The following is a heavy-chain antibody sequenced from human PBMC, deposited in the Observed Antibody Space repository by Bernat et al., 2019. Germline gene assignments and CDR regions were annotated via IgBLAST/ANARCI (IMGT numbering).Heavy chain of an antibody. CDR1: GFTFSSYA. V-gene: IGHV3-23*04. Sequence: EVQLVESGGGLVQPGGSLRLSCAASGFTFSSYAMSWVRQAPGKGLEWVSAISGSGGSTYYADSVKGRFTISRDNSKHTLYLQMNSLRAEDTAVYYCAKDSSLRFGLNYYYDGMDVWGQGTTVTVSS. D-gene: IGHD3-10*01. J-gene: IGHJ6*02. CDR3: AKDSSLRFGLNYYYDGMDV. CDR2: ISGSGGST.